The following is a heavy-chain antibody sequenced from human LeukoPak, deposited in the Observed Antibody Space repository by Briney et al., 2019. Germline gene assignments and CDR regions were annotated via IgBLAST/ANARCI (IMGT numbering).Heavy chain of an antibody. J-gene: IGHJ4*02. D-gene: IGHD6-19*01. CDR1: GFTFSDYY. Sequence: GGSLRLSCTASGFTFSDYYMSWIRQAPGKGLECISYITSSSSHTNYADSVKGRFTISRDNAKNLLYLQMNSLRAEDTAVYYCARDLYSSGWYGSWGQGTLVTVSS. V-gene: IGHV3-11*06. CDR2: ITSSSSHT. CDR3: ARDLYSSGWYGS.